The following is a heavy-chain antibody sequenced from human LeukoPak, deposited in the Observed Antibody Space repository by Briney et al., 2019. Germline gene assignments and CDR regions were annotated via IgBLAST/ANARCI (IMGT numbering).Heavy chain of an antibody. Sequence: ASVKVSCKASGYTFTSYDINWVRQAPGQGLEWMGWMNPNSGNTGYAQKFQGRVTMTRNTSISTAYMELSSLRSEDTAVYYCARVVRGVIITPPDYWGQGTLVTVSS. V-gene: IGHV1-8*01. J-gene: IGHJ4*02. CDR1: GYTFTSYD. D-gene: IGHD3-10*01. CDR3: ARVVRGVIITPPDY. CDR2: MNPNSGNT.